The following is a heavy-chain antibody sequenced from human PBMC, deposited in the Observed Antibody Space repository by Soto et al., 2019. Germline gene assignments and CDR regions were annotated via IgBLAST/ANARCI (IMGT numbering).Heavy chain of an antibody. CDR2: IWYDGSNK. V-gene: IGHV3-33*01. Sequence: GSLRLSCAASGFTFSSYGMHWVRQAPGKGLEWVAVIWYDGSNKYYADSVKGRFTISRDNSKNTLYLQMNSLRAEDTAVYYCARAPFRGGYYYYYMDVWGKGTTVTVSS. J-gene: IGHJ6*03. CDR1: GFTFSSYG. CDR3: ARAPFRGGYYYYYMDV. D-gene: IGHD2-15*01.